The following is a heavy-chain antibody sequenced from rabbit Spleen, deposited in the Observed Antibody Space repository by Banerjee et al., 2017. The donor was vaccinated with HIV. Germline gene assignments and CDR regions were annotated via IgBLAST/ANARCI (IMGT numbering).Heavy chain of an antibody. CDR1: GFSFSSNW. V-gene: IGHV1S45*01. J-gene: IGHJ6*01. CDR2: VDTGSSGFT. CDR3: ARDTSSSFSSYGMDL. Sequence: QQQLEESGGGLVKPGGTLTLTCTVSGFSFSSNWICWVRQAPGKGLEWIACVDTGSSGFTYFASWAKGRFTISKTSSTTVALQMTSLTAADTATYFCARDTSSSFSSYGMDLWGPGTLVTVS. D-gene: IGHD1-1*01.